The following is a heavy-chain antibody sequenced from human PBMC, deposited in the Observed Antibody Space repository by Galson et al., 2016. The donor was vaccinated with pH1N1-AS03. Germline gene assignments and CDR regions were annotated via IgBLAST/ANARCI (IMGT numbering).Heavy chain of an antibody. CDR3: ARGRSSAMDV. Sequence: CAISGDSVSSNSVAWNWTRQSPSRGLEWLGRTYYRSRWYNDYALSVKSRITINPDTSKNQFSLHLNSVTSEDTAVYYYARGRSSAMDVWGQGTTVTVSS. V-gene: IGHV6-1*01. CDR2: TYYRSRWYN. J-gene: IGHJ6*02. CDR1: GDSVSSNSVA. D-gene: IGHD5/OR15-5a*01.